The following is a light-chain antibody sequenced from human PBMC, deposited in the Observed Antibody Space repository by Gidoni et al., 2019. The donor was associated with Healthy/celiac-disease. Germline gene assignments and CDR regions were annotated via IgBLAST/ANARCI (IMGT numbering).Light chain of an antibody. J-gene: IGKJ3*01. CDR2: GAS. CDR3: QQYGSSLGT. Sequence: EIVLTQSPGTLSLSPGDRATLSCRASQRVSSSYLAWYQQKPGQAPRLLIYGASSRATGLPDRFSGSGSGTDFTLTISRLEPEDFAVYYCQQYGSSLGTFGPGTKVDIK. CDR1: QRVSSSY. V-gene: IGKV3-20*01.